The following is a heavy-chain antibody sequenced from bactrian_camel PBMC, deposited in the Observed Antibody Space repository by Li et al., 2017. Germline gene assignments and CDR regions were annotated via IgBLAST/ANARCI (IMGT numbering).Heavy chain of an antibody. V-gene: IGHV3S1*01. J-gene: IGHJ4*01. Sequence: HVQLVESGGGSVQAGGSLRLSCAASGYTYSSNCMGWFRQAPGKEREGVAGIYTGGGSTYYADSVEGRFTISRNNGNNTVHLHLSGLKTEDTAMYYCEKGSLRGQGTQVTVS. D-gene: IGHD5*01. CDR2: IYTGGGST. CDR1: GYTYSSNC.